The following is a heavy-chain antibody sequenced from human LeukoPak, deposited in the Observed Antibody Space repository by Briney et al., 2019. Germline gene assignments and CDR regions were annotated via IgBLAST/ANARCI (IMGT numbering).Heavy chain of an antibody. Sequence: PGGSLRLSCAASGFTFSSYWMSWVRQAPGKGLEWVANIKQDGSEKYCVDSVKGRFTISRDNAKNSLYLQMNSLRAEDTAVYYCARDLVGYSYGLPYYYYGMDVWGQGTTVTVSS. J-gene: IGHJ6*02. V-gene: IGHV3-7*01. D-gene: IGHD5-18*01. CDR3: ARDLVGYSYGLPYYYYGMDV. CDR2: IKQDGSEK. CDR1: GFTFSSYW.